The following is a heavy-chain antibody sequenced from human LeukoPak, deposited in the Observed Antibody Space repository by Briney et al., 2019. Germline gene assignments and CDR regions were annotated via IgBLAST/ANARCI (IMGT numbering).Heavy chain of an antibody. CDR2: FGATGNT. V-gene: IGHV3-23*01. J-gene: IGHJ4*02. Sequence: GGSLRLSCAASGFTFSGYAMIWVRQAPGKGLEWVSTFGATGNTFYADSVKGRFTISRDNSKNTLFLQMSSLGAEDTAVYYCATFRQSGGVDYWGQGTLVTVSS. CDR1: GFTFSGYA. CDR3: ATFRQSGGVDY. D-gene: IGHD2-15*01.